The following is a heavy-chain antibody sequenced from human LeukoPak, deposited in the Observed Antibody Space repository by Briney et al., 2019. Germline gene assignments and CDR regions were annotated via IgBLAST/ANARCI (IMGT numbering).Heavy chain of an antibody. D-gene: IGHD2-15*01. J-gene: IGHJ3*02. CDR3: ARQNIVVVVAATPGAFDI. CDR1: DYSIRSGYY. CDR2: LYHSGSA. Sequence: SETLSLTCDVSDYSIRSGYYWGWIRQPPGKGLGWIGSLYHSGSAYYSPSLKSRVTISLDTSNNELSLRLSSVTAADTAIYYCARQNIVVVVAATPGAFDIWGQGTLVTVSS. V-gene: IGHV4-38-2*01.